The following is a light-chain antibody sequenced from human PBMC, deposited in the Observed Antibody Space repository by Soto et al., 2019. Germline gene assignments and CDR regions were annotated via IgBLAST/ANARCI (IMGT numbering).Light chain of an antibody. CDR2: GAS. CDR3: QQYAKSPIT. CDR1: QSVGRDY. J-gene: IGKJ5*01. V-gene: IGKV3-20*01. Sequence: EFVLTQSPATLTVSPGDRATLSCRASQSVGRDYLAWYQQKPGQAPRLLIHGASNRATGIPDRFSGSGSGTDFTLSISRLEPEDFAVYYCQQYAKSPITFGQGTRLEIK.